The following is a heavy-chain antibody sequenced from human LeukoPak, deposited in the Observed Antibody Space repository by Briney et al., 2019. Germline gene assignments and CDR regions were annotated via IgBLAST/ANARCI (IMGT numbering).Heavy chain of an antibody. Sequence: PSETLSLTCAVYGGSFSGYYWSWIRQPPGKGLEWIGEINHSGSTNYNPSLKSRVTISVDTSKNQFSLKLSSVTAADTAVYYCARHHRGAYSGSYPTLYYYYMDVWGKGTTVTVSS. V-gene: IGHV4-34*01. CDR2: INHSGST. J-gene: IGHJ6*03. CDR3: ARHHRGAYSGSYPTLYYYYMDV. D-gene: IGHD1-26*01. CDR1: GGSFSGYY.